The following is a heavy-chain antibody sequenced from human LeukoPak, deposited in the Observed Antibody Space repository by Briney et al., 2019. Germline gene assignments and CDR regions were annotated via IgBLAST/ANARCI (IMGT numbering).Heavy chain of an antibody. J-gene: IGHJ1*01. D-gene: IGHD2-15*01. CDR1: GFTFSSYW. CDR2: VKQDGSEK. CDR3: ARVGYCNGGSCYGTEYFQH. Sequence: GGSLRLSCAASGFTFSSYWMSWVRQAPGKGLEWVANVKQDGSEKYYVDSVKGRFTISRDNAKNSLHLQMNSLRAEDTAVYYCARVGYCNGGSCYGTEYFQHWGQGTLVTVSS. V-gene: IGHV3-7*01.